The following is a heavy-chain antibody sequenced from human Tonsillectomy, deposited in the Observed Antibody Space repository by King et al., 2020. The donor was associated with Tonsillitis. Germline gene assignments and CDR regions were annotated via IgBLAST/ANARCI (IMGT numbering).Heavy chain of an antibody. CDR1: GYTFTTYS. D-gene: IGHD6-19*01. J-gene: IGHJ4*02. CDR3: ARGRVAVAVTSLYYFDY. V-gene: IGHV7-4-1*02. CDR2: INTNTGNP. Sequence: QVQLVESGSELKKPGASVKVSCKASGYTFTTYSINWVRQAPGQGLQWMGWINTNTGNPTFAQGFTGRFVFSLDTSVSTAYLQINSLKAEDTDVYYCARGRVAVAVTSLYYFDYWGQGTLVTVSS.